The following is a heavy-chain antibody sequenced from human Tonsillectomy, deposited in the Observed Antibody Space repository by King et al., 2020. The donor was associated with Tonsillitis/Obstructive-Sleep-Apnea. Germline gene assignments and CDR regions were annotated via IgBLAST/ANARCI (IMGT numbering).Heavy chain of an antibody. CDR2: IRSKAYGGTT. D-gene: IGHD3-22*01. CDR1: GFTFGDYA. CDR3: TRGDYYDSSGYYFLFDY. V-gene: IGHV3-49*04. Sequence: VQLVESGGGLVQPGRSLRLSCTASGFTFGDYAMSWARQAPGKGLEWVGFIRSKAYGGTTEYAASVKGRFTISRDDSKSIAYLQMNSLKTEDTAVYYCTRGDYYDSSGYYFLFDYWGQGTLVTVSS. J-gene: IGHJ4*02.